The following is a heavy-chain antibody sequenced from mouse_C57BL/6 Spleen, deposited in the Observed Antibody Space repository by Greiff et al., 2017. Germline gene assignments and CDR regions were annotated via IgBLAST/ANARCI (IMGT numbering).Heavy chain of an antibody. CDR3: ASTVVAHYAMDY. V-gene: IGHV1-80*01. J-gene: IGHJ4*01. CDR1: GYAFSSYW. CDR2: IYPGDGDT. Sequence: QVQLQQSGAELVKPGASVKISCKASGYAFSSYWMNWVKQRPGKGLEWIGQIYPGDGDTNYNGKFKGKATLTADKSSSTAYMQLSSLTSEDSAVCFCASTVVAHYAMDYWGQGTSVTVSS. D-gene: IGHD1-1*01.